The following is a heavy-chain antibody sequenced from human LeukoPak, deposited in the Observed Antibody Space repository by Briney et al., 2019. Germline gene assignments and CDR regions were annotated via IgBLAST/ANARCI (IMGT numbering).Heavy chain of an antibody. J-gene: IGHJ5*02. Sequence: GGSLRLSCAASGFTFSDHYMDWVRQAPGKGLEWVGRIRNKANSYTTEYAASVKGRFTISRDDSKNSLYLQMNSLKTEDTAVYFCARDHGTNWLNWFDPWGQGTLVTVSS. CDR1: GFTFSDHY. CDR2: IRNKANSYTT. CDR3: ARDHGTNWLNWFDP. D-gene: IGHD5-24*01. V-gene: IGHV3-72*01.